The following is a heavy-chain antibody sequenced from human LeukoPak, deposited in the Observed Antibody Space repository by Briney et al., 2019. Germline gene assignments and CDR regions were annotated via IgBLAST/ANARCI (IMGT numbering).Heavy chain of an antibody. D-gene: IGHD5-24*01. CDR3: TRVGYIDEGIDY. Sequence: GGSLRLSCAASGFTFSSYAMSWVRQAPGKGLEWVSTISGSDSSTYYADSVRGRFTISRDNSKNTVFLQMNSLRAEDTAIYYCTRVGYIDEGIDYWGQGTLVTVSS. CDR2: ISGSDSST. CDR1: GFTFSSYA. V-gene: IGHV3-23*01. J-gene: IGHJ4*02.